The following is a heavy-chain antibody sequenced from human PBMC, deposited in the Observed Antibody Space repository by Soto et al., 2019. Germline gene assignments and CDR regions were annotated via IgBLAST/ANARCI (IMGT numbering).Heavy chain of an antibody. CDR1: GGSISSGGYY. CDR2: IYYSGST. D-gene: IGHD4-17*01. J-gene: IGHJ5*02. CDR3: ARDLTVTTGTRRINWFDP. Sequence: SETLSLTCTVSGGSISSGGYYWSWIRQHPGKGLEWIGYIYYSGSTYYNPSLKSRVTISVDTSKNQFSLKLSSVTAADTAVYYCARDLTVTTGTRRINWFDPWGQGTLVTISS. V-gene: IGHV4-31*03.